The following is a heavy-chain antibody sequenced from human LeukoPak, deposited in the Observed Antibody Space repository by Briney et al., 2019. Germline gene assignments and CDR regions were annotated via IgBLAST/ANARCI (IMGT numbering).Heavy chain of an antibody. Sequence: SETLSLTCTVSGYSISSGYYWGWIRQPPGKELEWIGNIYHSGSAYYNPSLQSRVTISVDTSKNQFSLKLSSVTAADTAVYYCARSSSSGWGFRFDPWGQGTLVTVSS. D-gene: IGHD6-19*01. V-gene: IGHV4-38-2*02. CDR2: IYHSGSA. CDR3: ARSSSSGWGFRFDP. J-gene: IGHJ5*02. CDR1: GYSISSGYY.